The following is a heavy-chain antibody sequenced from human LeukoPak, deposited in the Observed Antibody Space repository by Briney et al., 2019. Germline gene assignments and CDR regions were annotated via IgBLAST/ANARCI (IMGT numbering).Heavy chain of an antibody. CDR3: ARCDRPGTFDY. V-gene: IGHV3-30-3*01. J-gene: IGHJ4*02. D-gene: IGHD1-26*01. CDR2: ISYDGSNK. CDR1: GFTFSSYA. Sequence: GRSLRLSCAASGFTFSSYAMHWVRQAPGKGLEWVAVISYDGSNKYYADSVKGRFTISRDNSKNTLYRQMNSLRAEDTAVYYCARCDRPGTFDYWGQGTLATVSS.